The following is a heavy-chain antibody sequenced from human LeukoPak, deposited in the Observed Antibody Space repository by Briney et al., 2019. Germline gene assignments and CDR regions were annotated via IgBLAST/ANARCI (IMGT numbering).Heavy chain of an antibody. D-gene: IGHD3-22*01. CDR2: INHSGST. J-gene: IGHJ4*02. CDR3: ARHESSGYYWSYFDY. CDR1: GGSFSGYY. Sequence: SETLSLTCAVYGGSFSGYYWSWIRQPPGKGLEWIGEINHSGSTNYNPSLKSRVTISVDTSKNQFSLKLSSVTAADTAVYYCARHESSGYYWSYFDYWGQGTLVTVSS. V-gene: IGHV4-34*01.